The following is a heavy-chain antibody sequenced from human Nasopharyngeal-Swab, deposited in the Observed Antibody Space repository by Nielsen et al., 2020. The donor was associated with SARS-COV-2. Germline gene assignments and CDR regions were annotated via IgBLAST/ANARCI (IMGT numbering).Heavy chain of an antibody. Sequence: GSLRLSCSVYGGSFSGYYCSWIRQPPGKGLEWIWEINHSGSTNYNPSRKSRVTISVDTSKNQFSLKLSSVTAADTAVYYCARGRVGGWYDYWGQGTLVTVSS. J-gene: IGHJ4*02. D-gene: IGHD6-19*01. CDR3: ARGRVGGWYDY. CDR2: INHSGST. V-gene: IGHV4-34*01. CDR1: GGSFSGYY.